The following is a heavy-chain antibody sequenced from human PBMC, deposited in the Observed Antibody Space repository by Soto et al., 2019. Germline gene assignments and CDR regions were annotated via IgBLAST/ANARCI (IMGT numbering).Heavy chain of an antibody. Sequence: LRLSCSASGFTLSRSDLHWVRQAPGKGLEWVGRVRSKIHNYATSFADSVRGRFTISRNDSDNTVSLEMSGLKSEDTALYYCSRHEEGRRMVFYGMDVWGQGTTVTVSS. D-gene: IGHD2-8*01. CDR1: GFTLSRSD. CDR2: VRSKIHNYAT. V-gene: IGHV3-73*01. J-gene: IGHJ6*02. CDR3: SRHEEGRRMVFYGMDV.